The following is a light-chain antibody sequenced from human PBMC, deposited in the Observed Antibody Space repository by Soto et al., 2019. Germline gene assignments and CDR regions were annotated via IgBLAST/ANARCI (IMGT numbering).Light chain of an antibody. Sequence: GDRVTITCRASQGISSYLAWYQQKPGKAPKLLIYAASTLQSGVPSRFSGSGSGTEFTLTISSLQPDDFATYYCQQCNTFWTFGQGTKVDIK. J-gene: IGKJ1*01. CDR3: QQCNTFWT. CDR1: QGISSY. CDR2: AAS. V-gene: IGKV1-9*01.